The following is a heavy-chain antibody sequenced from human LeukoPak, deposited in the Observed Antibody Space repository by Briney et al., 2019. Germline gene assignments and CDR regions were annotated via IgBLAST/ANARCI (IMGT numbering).Heavy chain of an antibody. CDR3: ALLIVGAMVDY. J-gene: IGHJ4*02. Sequence: ASVKVSCKASGGTFSSYAISWVRQAPGQGLEWMGGIIPIFGTANYAQKFQGRVTITADKSTSTAYMELSSLRSEDTAVYYCALLIVGAMVDYWGQGTLVTVSS. D-gene: IGHD1-26*01. CDR1: GGTFSSYA. V-gene: IGHV1-69*06. CDR2: IIPIFGTA.